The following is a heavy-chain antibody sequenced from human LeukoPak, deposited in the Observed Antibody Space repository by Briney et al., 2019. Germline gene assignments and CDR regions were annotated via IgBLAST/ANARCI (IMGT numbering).Heavy chain of an antibody. CDR1: GFTFSSYG. Sequence: TGGSLRLSCAASGFTFSSYGMHWVRQAPGKGLEWVAFIRYDGSNKYYADSVKGRFTISRDNSKNTLYLQMNSLRAEDTAVYYCAKTPYYYGSGSYSVDDCWGQGTLVTVSS. J-gene: IGHJ4*02. D-gene: IGHD3-10*01. CDR3: AKTPYYYGSGSYSVDDC. V-gene: IGHV3-30*02. CDR2: IRYDGSNK.